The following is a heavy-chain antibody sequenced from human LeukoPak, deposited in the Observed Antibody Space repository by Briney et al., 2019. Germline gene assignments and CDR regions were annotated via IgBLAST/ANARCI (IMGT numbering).Heavy chain of an antibody. D-gene: IGHD4-17*01. CDR2: IYPGDSDT. Sequence: GASLKISCTGSGSSFTTYWIGWVRQMPGKGLEWMGIIYPGDSDTRYRPSFQGQVTISVDKSISTAYLQWSSLKASDTGMYYCARRRYGDYNDWFDSWGQGTPVTVSS. J-gene: IGHJ5*01. CDR1: GSSFTTYW. V-gene: IGHV5-51*01. CDR3: ARRRYGDYNDWFDS.